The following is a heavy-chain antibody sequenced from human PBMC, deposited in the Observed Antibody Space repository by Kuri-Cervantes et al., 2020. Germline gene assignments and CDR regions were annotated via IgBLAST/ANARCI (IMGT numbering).Heavy chain of an antibody. CDR2: MNPNSGNT. Sequence: ASVKVSCKASGYTFTSYDINWVRQATGQGLEWMGWMNPNSGNTGYAQKFQGRVTMTRNTSISTAYMELSSLRSEDTAVYYCARGFRVRYCVWLHKPHQYYFDYWGQGTLVTVSS. V-gene: IGHV1-8*01. CDR3: ARGFRVRYCVWLHKPHQYYFDY. J-gene: IGHJ4*02. D-gene: IGHD3-9*01. CDR1: GYTFTSYD.